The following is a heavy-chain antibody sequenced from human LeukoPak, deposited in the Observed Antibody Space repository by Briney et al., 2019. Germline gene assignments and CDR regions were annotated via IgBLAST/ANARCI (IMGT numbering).Heavy chain of an antibody. D-gene: IGHD6-13*01. Sequence: SETLSPTCSVSGGSISSSSYYWGWIRQPPGKGLEWIGSMYYSGSTYYNPSLNSRVTISVDTSKNHFSLELSSVTAADTAVYYCARLSGWYDGFDPWGQGTLVTVSS. V-gene: IGHV4-39*02. CDR2: MYYSGST. J-gene: IGHJ5*02. CDR1: GGSISSSSYY. CDR3: ARLSGWYDGFDP.